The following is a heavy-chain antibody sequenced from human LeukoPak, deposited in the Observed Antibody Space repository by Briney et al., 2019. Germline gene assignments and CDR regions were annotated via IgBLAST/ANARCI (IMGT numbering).Heavy chain of an antibody. Sequence: GRSLRLSCEASEISFSTYAMSWVRQAPGRGLEWVAGISARAGSAYYRDSLKGRLTISRDNSKNTLYLQMNDLRPEDTARYYCAKEGSGWFDGRYFDNWGQGTLLTVSS. D-gene: IGHD6-19*01. CDR3: AKEGSGWFDGRYFDN. CDR1: EISFSTYA. CDR2: ISARAGSA. J-gene: IGHJ4*02. V-gene: IGHV3-23*02.